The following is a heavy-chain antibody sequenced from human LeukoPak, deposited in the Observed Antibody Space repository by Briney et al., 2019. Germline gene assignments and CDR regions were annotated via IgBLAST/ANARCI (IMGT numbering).Heavy chain of an antibody. Sequence: ALVKVSCKASGYTFTSYGISWVRQAPGQGLEWMGWISAYNGNTNYAQKLQGRVTMTTDTSTSTAYMELRSLRSDDTAVYYCAIVLFLEWLSFPVNWFDPWGQGTLVTVSS. V-gene: IGHV1-18*01. J-gene: IGHJ5*02. D-gene: IGHD3-3*01. CDR1: GYTFTSYG. CDR2: ISAYNGNT. CDR3: AIVLFLEWLSFPVNWFDP.